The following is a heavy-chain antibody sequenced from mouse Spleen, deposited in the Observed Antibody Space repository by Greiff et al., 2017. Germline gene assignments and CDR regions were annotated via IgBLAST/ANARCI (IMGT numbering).Heavy chain of an antibody. CDR2: ISSGGGST. D-gene: IGHD1-1*01. CDR1: GFAFSSYD. CDR3: ARHLYYYGSSHAMDY. J-gene: IGHJ4*01. V-gene: IGHV5-12-1*01. Sequence: EVQGVESGGGLVKPGGSLKLSCAASGFAFSSYDMSWVRQTPEKRLEWVAYISSGGGSTYYPDTVKGRFTISRDNAKNTLYLQMSSLKSEDTAMYYCARHLYYYGSSHAMDYWGQGTSVTVSS.